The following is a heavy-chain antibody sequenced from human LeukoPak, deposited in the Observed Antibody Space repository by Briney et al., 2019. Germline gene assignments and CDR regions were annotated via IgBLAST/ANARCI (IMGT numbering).Heavy chain of an antibody. CDR2: LWYDGVTK. CDR3: AKSASGSYGTFDY. D-gene: IGHD1-26*01. CDR1: GITLSSHG. V-gene: IGHV3-33*06. Sequence: GGSLRLSCAASGITLSSHGMSWVRQAPGKGLEWVAVLWYDGVTKPHLESVEGRFTISRDDSKNTLYLQMNGLRADDTAVYYCAKSASGSYGTFDYWGQGTLVTVSS. J-gene: IGHJ4*02.